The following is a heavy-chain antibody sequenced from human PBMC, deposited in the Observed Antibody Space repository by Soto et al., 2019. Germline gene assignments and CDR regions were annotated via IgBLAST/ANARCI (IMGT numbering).Heavy chain of an antibody. V-gene: IGHV4-38-2*01. Sequence: PSETLSLTCAVSGYSISSGYYWGWIRQPPGKGLEWIGSIYHSGSTYYNPSLKSRVTISVDTSKNQFSLTLSSVTATDTAVYYCARTPRISAAGTSYYFDYWGPGTLVTVSS. CDR3: ARTPRISAAGTSYYFDY. CDR2: IYHSGST. CDR1: GYSISSGYY. D-gene: IGHD6-13*01. J-gene: IGHJ4*02.